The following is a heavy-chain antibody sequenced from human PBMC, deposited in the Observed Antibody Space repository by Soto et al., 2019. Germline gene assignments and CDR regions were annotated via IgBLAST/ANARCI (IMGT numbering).Heavy chain of an antibody. CDR3: ARPASGGSRDAFDV. CDR1: GYKFTSFW. CDR2: IDPTDSFT. V-gene: IGHV5-10-1*01. D-gene: IGHD2-15*01. J-gene: IGHJ3*01. Sequence: GESLKISCKASGYKFTSFWLNWVRQTPGKGLEWLGRIDPTDSFTNYSPLFEGHVTISVDRSISTAYLQWNSLQASDTAIYYCARPASGGSRDAFDVWGQGTTVTVSS.